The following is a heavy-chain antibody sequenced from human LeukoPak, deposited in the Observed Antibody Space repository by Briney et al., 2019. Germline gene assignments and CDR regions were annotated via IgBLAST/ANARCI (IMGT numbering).Heavy chain of an antibody. CDR2: VYYSGST. CDR1: GASISSHY. V-gene: IGHV4-59*11. CDR3: ARRGGAGGHLFDS. J-gene: IGHJ4*02. Sequence: SETLSLTCTVSGASISSHYWGWIRQPPGKGLEWIGYVYYSGSTNYNPSLKSRVTMSMDTSKKQFSLKLSSVSAADTAVYYCARRGGAGGHLFDSWGQGTLVTVSS. D-gene: IGHD4/OR15-4a*01.